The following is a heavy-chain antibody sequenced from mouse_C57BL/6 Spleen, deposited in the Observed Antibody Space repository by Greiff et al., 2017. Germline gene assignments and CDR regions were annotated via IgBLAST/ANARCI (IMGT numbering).Heavy chain of an antibody. CDR2: ISSGSSTI. J-gene: IGHJ4*01. CDR3: ACLYYVYAMDY. V-gene: IGHV5-17*01. CDR1: GFTFSDYG. D-gene: IGHD2-2*01. Sequence: EVKLLESGGGLVKPGGSLKLSCAASGFTFSDYGMHWVRQAPEKGLEWVAYISSGSSTIYYADPVKGRFTFPRDNAKNTLFLQMTSLKSEDKAIYYCACLYYVYAMDYWGQGTSVTVSS.